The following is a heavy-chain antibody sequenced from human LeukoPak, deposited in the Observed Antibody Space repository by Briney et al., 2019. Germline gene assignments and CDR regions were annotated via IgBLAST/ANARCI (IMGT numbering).Heavy chain of an antibody. CDR2: IYYSGST. CDR3: ARVVVPAASAFDI. CDR1: GGSISSYY. J-gene: IGHJ3*02. Sequence: SETLSLTCTVSGGSISSYYWSWIRQPPGKGLEWIGYIYYSGSTNYNPSLKSRVTISVDTSKNQFSLKLSSVTAADTAVYYCARVVVPAASAFDIWGQGTMVIVSS. D-gene: IGHD2-2*01. V-gene: IGHV4-59*12.